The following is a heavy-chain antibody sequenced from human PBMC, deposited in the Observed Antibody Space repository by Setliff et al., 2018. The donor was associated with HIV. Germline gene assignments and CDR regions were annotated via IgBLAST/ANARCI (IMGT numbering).Heavy chain of an antibody. J-gene: IGHJ4*02. D-gene: IGHD1-1*01. CDR2: IYPGDSDT. CDR3: AKVWGPDDIGWYNGLDY. Sequence: PGESLKTSCKGSGYTVTNHWIAWVRQIPGKGRGWMGLIYPGDSDTRYSTSFQGPATIPADDSISPAYLQWSSLQASDTAMYFCAKVWGPDDIGWYNGLDYWGQGTLVTVSS. CDR1: GYTVTNHW. V-gene: IGHV5-51*01.